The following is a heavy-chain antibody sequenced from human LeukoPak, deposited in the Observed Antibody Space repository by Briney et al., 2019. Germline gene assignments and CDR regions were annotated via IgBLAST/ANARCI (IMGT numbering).Heavy chain of an antibody. J-gene: IGHJ5*02. CDR2: IYPGDSDT. V-gene: IGHV5-51*01. CDR3: ARHEARGSSWYWFDP. D-gene: IGHD6-13*01. CDR1: GYSFTSYW. Sequence: KPGESLKISCKGSGYSFTSYWIGWVRQMPGKGLEWMGIIYPGDSDTRYSPSFQGQVTISADKSISTAYLQWSSLKASDTAMYYCARHEARGSSWYWFDPWGQGTLVTVSS.